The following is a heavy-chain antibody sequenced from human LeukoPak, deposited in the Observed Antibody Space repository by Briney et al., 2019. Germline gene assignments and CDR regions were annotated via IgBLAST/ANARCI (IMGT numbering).Heavy chain of an antibody. D-gene: IGHD6-19*01. J-gene: IGHJ4*02. CDR2: IYTSGST. V-gene: IGHV4-4*07. CDR1: GGSISSHY. CDR3: ARHPREGSGWDFDY. Sequence: PSETLSLTCTVSGGSISSHYWSWIRQPAGKGLEWIGRIYTSGSTNYNPSLKSRVTMSVDTSKNQFSLKLSSVTAADTAVYYCARHPREGSGWDFDYWGQGTLVTVSS.